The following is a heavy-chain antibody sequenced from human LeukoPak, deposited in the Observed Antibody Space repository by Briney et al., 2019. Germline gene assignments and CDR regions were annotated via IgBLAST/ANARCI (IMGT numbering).Heavy chain of an antibody. J-gene: IGHJ4*02. Sequence: GGSLRLSCGASGFTFSSYAMSWVRQAPGKGLEWVSVISGSGNNRYYADSVKGRFTISRDNSKNTLYLQMNSLRAEDTALYYCAKAFGSSGYYQLPIDFWGQGTLVTVSS. V-gene: IGHV3-23*01. D-gene: IGHD3-22*01. CDR1: GFTFSSYA. CDR2: ISGSGNNR. CDR3: AKAFGSSGYYQLPIDF.